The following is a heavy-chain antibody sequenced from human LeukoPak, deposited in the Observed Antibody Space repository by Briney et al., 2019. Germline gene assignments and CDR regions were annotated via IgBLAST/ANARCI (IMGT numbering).Heavy chain of an antibody. CDR1: GFSVSSSY. CDR3: ARARLYNLNDDPAFDI. J-gene: IGHJ3*02. CDR2: IYRGGGT. V-gene: IGHV3-53*01. D-gene: IGHD1-20*01. Sequence: GGSLRLSRAASGFSVSSSYLSWVRQAPGKGLEWVSLIYRGGGTYYADSVKGRFTISRDSSKNTLFLQMNSLRAEDTAVYYCARARLYNLNDDPAFDIWGQGTMVSVSS.